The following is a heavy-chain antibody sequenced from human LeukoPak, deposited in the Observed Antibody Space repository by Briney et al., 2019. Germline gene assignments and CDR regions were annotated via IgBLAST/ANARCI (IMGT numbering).Heavy chain of an antibody. CDR2: LDGTATRT. V-gene: IGHV3-23*01. J-gene: IGHJ5*02. CDR3: AKDAYSGSPDH. CDR1: GFTFSTFV. D-gene: IGHD1-26*01. Sequence: PGGSLRLSCAASGFTFSTFVMSWVRQAPGKGLEWVSSLDGTATRTYYADSVKGRFTISRDNPKNTLYLQMNRLRAEDTAVYFCAKDAYSGSPDHWGREPWSPSPQ.